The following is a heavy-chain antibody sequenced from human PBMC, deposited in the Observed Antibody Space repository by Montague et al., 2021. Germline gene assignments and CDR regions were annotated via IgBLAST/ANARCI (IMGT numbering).Heavy chain of an antibody. Sequence: SETLSLTCTVSGGSISSHYWSWVRQPPGKGLEWIGCVYYRGNMAHNSSLKSRLTMLVDTAKNQVSLKLNSVTAADTAVYYCAGHKTGERGFDVWGKGTTVTVSS. J-gene: IGHJ6*04. D-gene: IGHD1-26*01. V-gene: IGHV4-59*11. CDR3: AGHKTGERGFDV. CDR2: VYYRGNM. CDR1: GGSISSHY.